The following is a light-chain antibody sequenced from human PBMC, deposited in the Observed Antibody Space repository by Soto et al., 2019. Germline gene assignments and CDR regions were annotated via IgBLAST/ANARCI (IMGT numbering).Light chain of an antibody. J-gene: IGLJ1*01. CDR1: SSNIGAGHD. CDR3: QPYDSSLSGSEV. Sequence: QSVLTQPPSVSGAPGQRVTISCTGSSSNIGAGHDVHWYQQLPGTAPKLLIYGNGNRPSGVPERFSGSKSGTSASLAITGLQAEDEADYYCQPYDSSLSGSEVFGTGTKVTVL. V-gene: IGLV1-40*01. CDR2: GNG.